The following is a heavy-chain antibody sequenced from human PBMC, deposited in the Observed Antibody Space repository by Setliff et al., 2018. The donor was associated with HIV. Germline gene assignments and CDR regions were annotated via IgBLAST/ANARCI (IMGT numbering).Heavy chain of an antibody. CDR3: ARDRSIIMTFGGGNDAFDI. CDR2: ISATAGDT. CDR1: GFTFSSYS. V-gene: IGHV3-23*01. D-gene: IGHD3-16*01. J-gene: IGHJ3*02. Sequence: GGSLRLSCAASGFTFSSYSMSWVRQAPGKGLEWVSAISATAGDTYYADSVKGRFTISRDNSKNTLYLQMNSLRSDDTAVYYCARDRSIIMTFGGGNDAFDIWGQGTMVTVSS.